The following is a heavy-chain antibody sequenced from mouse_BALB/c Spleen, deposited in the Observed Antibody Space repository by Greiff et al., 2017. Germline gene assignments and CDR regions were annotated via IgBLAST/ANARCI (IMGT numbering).Heavy chain of an antibody. CDR3: ARPSGKGEAWFAY. CDR2: ISSGGSYT. J-gene: IGHJ3*01. D-gene: IGHD4-1*01. V-gene: IGHV5-9-4*01. Sequence: DVQLVESGGGLVKPGGSLKLSCAASGFTFSSYAMSWVRQSPEKRLEWVAEISSGGSYTYYPDTVTGRFTISRDNAKNTLYLEMSSLRSEDTAMYYCARPSGKGEAWFAYWGQGTLVTVSA. CDR1: GFTFSSYA.